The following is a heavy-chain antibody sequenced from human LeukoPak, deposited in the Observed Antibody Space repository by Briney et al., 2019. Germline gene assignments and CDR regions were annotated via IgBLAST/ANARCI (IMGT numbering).Heavy chain of an antibody. CDR2: IYYSGST. J-gene: IGHJ4*02. V-gene: IGHV4-59*01. Sequence: SETLSLTCTVSGGSISSYYWSWIRQPPGKGLEWIGYIYYSGSTNYNPSLKSRVTISVDTSKNQFSLKLSSATAADTAVYYCATSGESGSYQPYYFDYWGQGTLVTVSS. CDR3: ATSGESGSYQPYYFDY. CDR1: GGSISSYY. D-gene: IGHD1-26*01.